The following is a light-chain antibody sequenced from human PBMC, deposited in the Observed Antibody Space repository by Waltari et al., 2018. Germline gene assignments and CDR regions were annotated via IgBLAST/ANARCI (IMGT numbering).Light chain of an antibody. CDR1: QTLLHGSGNTF. CDR2: LVS. J-gene: IGKJ1*01. CDR3: MQARQTPWT. V-gene: IGKV2-28*01. Sequence: DSVMTQSPLSLSVTPGAPASISCRSSQTLLHGSGNTFLDWYLQKPGQSPQLLIYLVSNRASGVPDKVSGSGSGTDVTLKINRVEAEDVGVYFCMQARQTPWTFGQGTKVEIK.